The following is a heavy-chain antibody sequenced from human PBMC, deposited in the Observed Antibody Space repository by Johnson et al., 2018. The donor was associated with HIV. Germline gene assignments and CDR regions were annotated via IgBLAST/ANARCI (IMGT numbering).Heavy chain of an antibody. CDR1: GLTFSSYA. CDR2: ISHDGSNQ. CDR3: AKSVRASSSGAFDI. Sequence: QVQLVESGGGVVQPGRSLRLSCAASGLTFSSYAMHWVRQAPAKGLEWVAVISHDGSNQYYVDSVKGRFTISRDNSKNTLFLQMNSLRAEDTAVYHCAKSVRASSSGAFDIWGQGTMVTVSS. V-gene: IGHV3-30*18. J-gene: IGHJ3*02. D-gene: IGHD2/OR15-2a*01.